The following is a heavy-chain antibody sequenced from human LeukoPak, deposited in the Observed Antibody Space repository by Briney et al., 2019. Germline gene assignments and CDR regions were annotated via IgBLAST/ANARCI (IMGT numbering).Heavy chain of an antibody. Sequence: SETLSLTCTPSGGSLSGDNYYWSWIRQPPGKGLQWIAYISLSGSTNYNPSLKSRVTISLDTSKNQFSLRLTSATAADTAVYYCAKTGAPMGGYWGQGTLVTVSS. CDR1: GGSLSGDNYY. CDR3: AKTGAPMGGY. D-gene: IGHD3-16*01. V-gene: IGHV4-61*01. CDR2: ISLSGST. J-gene: IGHJ4*02.